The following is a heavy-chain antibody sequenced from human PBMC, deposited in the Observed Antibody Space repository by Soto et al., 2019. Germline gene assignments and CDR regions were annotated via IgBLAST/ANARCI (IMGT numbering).Heavy chain of an antibody. CDR3: TTTRGDYSLRLDWYYGMDV. CDR2: IKSKTDGGTT. V-gene: IGHV3-15*01. J-gene: IGHJ6*02. CDR1: GFTFSNAW. D-gene: IGHD4-4*01. Sequence: PGGSLRLSCAASGFTFSNAWMSWVRQAPGKGLEWVGRIKSKTDGGTTDYAAPVKGRFTISRDDSKNTLYLQMNSLKTEDTAVYYCTTTRGDYSLRLDWYYGMDVWGQGTTVTVSS.